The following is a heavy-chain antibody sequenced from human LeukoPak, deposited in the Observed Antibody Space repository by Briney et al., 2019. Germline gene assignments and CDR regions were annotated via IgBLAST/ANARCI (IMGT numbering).Heavy chain of an antibody. CDR2: ICPDGTVT. CDR3: VRDFRSADY. Sequence: GGSLRLSCAASGFTFSNYCMHWVRQIPGKGLVWVSRICPDGTVTNYADSVKGRFTISRDNAKNMVFLQLNSLRADDTAVYYCVRDFRSADYWGQGILVTVSS. J-gene: IGHJ4*02. V-gene: IGHV3-74*01. CDR1: GFTFSNYC.